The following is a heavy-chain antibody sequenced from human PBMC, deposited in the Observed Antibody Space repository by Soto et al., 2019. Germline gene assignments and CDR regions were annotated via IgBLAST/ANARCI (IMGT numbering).Heavy chain of an antibody. V-gene: IGHV3-23*01. Sequence: PGGSLRLSCAASGFTFSGYAMSWVRQAPGKGLEWVSTISGSGGSTYYADSVKGRFTISRDNSKNTLYLQMNSLRAEDTAVYYCAKDHLSFPWVEMATIVQTVSPFDPWGQGTLVTVSS. CDR3: AKDHLSFPWVEMATIVQTVSPFDP. D-gene: IGHD5-12*01. CDR2: ISGSGGST. CDR1: GFTFSGYA. J-gene: IGHJ5*02.